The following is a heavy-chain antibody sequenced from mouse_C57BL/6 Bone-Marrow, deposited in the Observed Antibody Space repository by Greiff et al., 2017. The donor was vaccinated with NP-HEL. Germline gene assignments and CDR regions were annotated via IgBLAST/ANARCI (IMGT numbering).Heavy chain of an antibody. V-gene: IGHV1-50*01. CDR1: GYTFTSYW. J-gene: IGHJ4*01. D-gene: IGHD1-1*01. CDR3: AVVATGAMDY. CDR2: IDPSDSYT. Sequence: QVQLQQPGAELVKPGASVKLSCKASGYTFTSYWMQWVKQRPGQGLEWIGEIDPSDSYTNYNQKFKGKATLTVDTSSRTAYMQLSSLTSEDSAVYYCAVVATGAMDYWGQGTSVTVSS.